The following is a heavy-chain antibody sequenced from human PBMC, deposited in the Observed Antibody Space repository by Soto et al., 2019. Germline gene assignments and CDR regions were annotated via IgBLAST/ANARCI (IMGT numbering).Heavy chain of an antibody. V-gene: IGHV3-23*01. J-gene: IGHJ6*02. Sequence: GGSLRLSCAASGFTFSSYAMSWVRQAPGKGLEWVSAISGSGGTTYYADSVKGRFTISRDNSNNTLYLQMNSLRAEDTALYYCAKGREGGNRGYYYYGMDVWGQGTTVTVSS. CDR1: GFTFSSYA. CDR3: AKGREGGNRGYYYYGMDV. D-gene: IGHD2-15*01. CDR2: ISGSGGTT.